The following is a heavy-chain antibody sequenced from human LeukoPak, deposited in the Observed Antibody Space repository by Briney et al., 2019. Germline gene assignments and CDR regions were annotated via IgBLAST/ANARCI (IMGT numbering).Heavy chain of an antibody. J-gene: IGHJ4*02. Sequence: SETLSLTCTVSGGSISSYYWSWIRQPPGKGLEWIGYIYYSGSTNYNPSLKSRVTISVDTSKNQFSLKLSSVTAADTAGYYCAGDSRGYYYAVDYWGQGTLVTVSS. D-gene: IGHD3-22*01. CDR1: GGSISSYY. CDR2: IYYSGST. CDR3: AGDSRGYYYAVDY. V-gene: IGHV4-59*01.